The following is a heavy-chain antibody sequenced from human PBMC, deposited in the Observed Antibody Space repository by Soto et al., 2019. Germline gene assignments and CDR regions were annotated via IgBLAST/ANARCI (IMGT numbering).Heavy chain of an antibody. CDR2: INPSGGST. D-gene: IGHD6-13*01. CDR1: GYTFTSYY. Sequence: GASVKVSCKASGYTFTSYYMHWVRQAPGQGLEWMGIINPSGGSTSYAQKFQGRVTMTRDTSTSTVYMELSSLRSEDTAVYYCARGEAAADLYYYYYGMHVSGQGTPVTVYS. V-gene: IGHV1-46*01. CDR3: ARGEAAADLYYYYYGMHV. J-gene: IGHJ6*02.